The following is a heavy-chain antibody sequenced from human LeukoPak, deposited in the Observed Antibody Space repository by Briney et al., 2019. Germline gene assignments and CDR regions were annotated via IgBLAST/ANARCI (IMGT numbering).Heavy chain of an antibody. V-gene: IGHV1-2*02. CDR2: INPNSGGT. CDR1: GYTFTGYY. Sequence: ASVKVSCKTSGYTFTGYYMFWVRQAPGQGLEWMAWINPNSGGTNYAQRFQGRVTLTRDTSIATAYMELSSLKSDDTAVYYCARDPNAFDIWGQGTMVTVSS. CDR3: ARDPNAFDI. J-gene: IGHJ3*02.